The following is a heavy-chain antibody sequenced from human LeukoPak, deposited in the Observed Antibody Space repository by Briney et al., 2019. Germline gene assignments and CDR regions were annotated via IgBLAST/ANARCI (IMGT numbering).Heavy chain of an antibody. CDR2: ISGSGGST. CDR3: AKSGYSGYDLFGYYYYGMDV. Sequence: QTGGSLRLSCAASGFTFSSYAMSWVRQAPGKGLEWVSAISGSGGSTYYADSVKGRFTISRDNSKNTLYLQMNSLGAEDTAVYYCAKSGYSGYDLFGYYYYGMDVWGKGTTVTVSS. CDR1: GFTFSSYA. D-gene: IGHD5-12*01. V-gene: IGHV3-23*01. J-gene: IGHJ6*04.